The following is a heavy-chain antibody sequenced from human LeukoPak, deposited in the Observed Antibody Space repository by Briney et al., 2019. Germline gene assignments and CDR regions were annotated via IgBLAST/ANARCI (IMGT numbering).Heavy chain of an antibody. CDR1: GFTFSSYA. V-gene: IGHV3-23*01. J-gene: IGHJ4*02. Sequence: GGSLRLSCAASGFTFSSYAMSWDRQAPGKGLEWVSVISGSGGSTYYADSVKGRFTISRDNSKNTLYLQMNSLRAEDTAVYYCAKGGLAVAGRYFDCWGQGTLVTVSS. CDR2: ISGSGGST. D-gene: IGHD6-19*01. CDR3: AKGGLAVAGRYFDC.